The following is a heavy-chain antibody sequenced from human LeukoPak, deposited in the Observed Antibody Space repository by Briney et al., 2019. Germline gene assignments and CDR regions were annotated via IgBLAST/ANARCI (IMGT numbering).Heavy chain of an antibody. D-gene: IGHD5-12*01. Sequence: GGSLRLSCAASGFTFSSYAMPWVRQAPGKGLEWVAVISYDGSNKYYADSVKGRFTISRDNSKNTLYLQMNSLRAEDTAVYYCARGKGGDGYNSAFDIWGQGTMVTVSS. J-gene: IGHJ3*02. CDR2: ISYDGSNK. V-gene: IGHV3-30-3*01. CDR3: ARGKGGDGYNSAFDI. CDR1: GFTFSSYA.